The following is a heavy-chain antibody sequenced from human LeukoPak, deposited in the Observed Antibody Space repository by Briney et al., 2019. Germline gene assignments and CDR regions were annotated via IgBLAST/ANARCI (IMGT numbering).Heavy chain of an antibody. D-gene: IGHD4-17*01. V-gene: IGHV1-69*04. Sequence: ASVKVSCKASGGTFSSYAISWVRQAPGQGLEWMGRIIPILGLANYAQKFQGRVTITADKSTSTVYLELSSLRSEDAALYYCARAPLDGDRTFDYWGQGTLVTVSS. CDR2: IIPILGLA. J-gene: IGHJ4*02. CDR1: GGTFSSYA. CDR3: ARAPLDGDRTFDY.